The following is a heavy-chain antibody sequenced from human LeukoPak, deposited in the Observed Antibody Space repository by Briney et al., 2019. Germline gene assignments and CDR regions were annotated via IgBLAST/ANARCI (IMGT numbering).Heavy chain of an antibody. CDR2: IRNDGSNK. D-gene: IGHD3-22*01. J-gene: IGHJ4*02. V-gene: IGHV3-30*02. Sequence: GGSLRLSCAASGFTFGSYGFHWVRQAPGKGLEWVAFIRNDGSNKYYADSVKGRFTISRDNSKNTLYLQMNSLRPEDTAVYYCAKDQYYYDSSGYYYAGYFDYWGQGTLVTVSS. CDR1: GFTFGSYG. CDR3: AKDQYYYDSSGYYYAGYFDY.